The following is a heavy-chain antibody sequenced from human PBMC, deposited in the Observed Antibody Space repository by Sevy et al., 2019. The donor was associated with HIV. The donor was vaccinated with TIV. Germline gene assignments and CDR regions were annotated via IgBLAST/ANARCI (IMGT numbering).Heavy chain of an antibody. Sequence: GGSLRLSCAASGFTFDDYGMSWVRQAPGKGLEWVSGINWNGGSTGYADSMKGRFTISRDNAKNSLYLQMNSLRVEDMALYYCARGAFGQFFDYWGPGTLVTVSS. V-gene: IGHV3-20*04. D-gene: IGHD3-10*01. J-gene: IGHJ4*02. CDR1: GFTFDDYG. CDR3: ARGAFGQFFDY. CDR2: INWNGGST.